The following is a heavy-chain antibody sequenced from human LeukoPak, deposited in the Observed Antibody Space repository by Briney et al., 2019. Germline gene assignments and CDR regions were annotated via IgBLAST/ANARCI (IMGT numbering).Heavy chain of an antibody. V-gene: IGHV3-21*01. CDR3: ARDGPPLFHCSSTSCYTGAEYFQH. Sequence: PGGSLRLSCAASGFTFSSYSMNWVRQAPGKGLEWVSSISSSSSYIYYADSVKGRFTISRDNAKNSLYLQMNSLRAEDTAVYYCARDGPPLFHCSSTSCYTGAEYFQHWGQGTLVTVSS. CDR1: GFTFSSYS. D-gene: IGHD2-2*02. CDR2: ISSSSSYI. J-gene: IGHJ1*01.